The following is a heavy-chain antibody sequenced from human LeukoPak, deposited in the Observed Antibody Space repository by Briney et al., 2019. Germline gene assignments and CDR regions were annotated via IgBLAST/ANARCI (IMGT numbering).Heavy chain of an antibody. V-gene: IGHV5-51*01. CDR2: IYPGDSDT. CDR3: ASSYDSSGLAFDY. CDR1: GYSFTSYW. J-gene: IGHJ4*02. D-gene: IGHD3-22*01. Sequence: GESLKISCKGSGYSFTSYWIDWVRQMPGKGLEWMGIIYPGDSDTRYSPSFQGQVTISADKSISTAYLQWSSLKASDTAMYYCASSYDSSGLAFDYWGQGTLVTVSS.